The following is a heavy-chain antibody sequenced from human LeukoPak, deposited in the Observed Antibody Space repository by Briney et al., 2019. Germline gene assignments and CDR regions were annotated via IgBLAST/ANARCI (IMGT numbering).Heavy chain of an antibody. CDR1: GYTFTGYY. CDR2: INPNSGGT. D-gene: IGHD4-17*01. CDR3: ARGDDYGDFFAYFDY. J-gene: IGHJ4*02. V-gene: IGHV1-2*02. Sequence: ASVKVSCKASGYTFTGYYMHWVRQAPGQGLEWMGWINPNSGGTNYAQKFQGRVTMTRDTSISTAYMELSRLRSDDTAVYYCARGDDYGDFFAYFDYWGQGTLVTVSS.